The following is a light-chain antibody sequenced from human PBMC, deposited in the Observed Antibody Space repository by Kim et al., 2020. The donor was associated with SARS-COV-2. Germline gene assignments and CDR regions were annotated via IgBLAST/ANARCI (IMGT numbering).Light chain of an antibody. CDR1: SSDVGTYNL. Sequence: QSITISCTGTSSDVGTYNLVSWYQQHPGKAPKLMIYEVSKRPSGVSNRFSGSKSGNTASLTISGFQAEDEADYYCCSYAGSSTHVVFGGGTQLTVL. V-gene: IGLV2-23*02. CDR3: CSYAGSSTHVV. CDR2: EVS. J-gene: IGLJ2*01.